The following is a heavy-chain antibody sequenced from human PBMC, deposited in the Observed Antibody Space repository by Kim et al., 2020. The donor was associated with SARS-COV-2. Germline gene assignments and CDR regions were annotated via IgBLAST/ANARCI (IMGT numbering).Heavy chain of an antibody. CDR3: ARKTALDY. J-gene: IGHJ4*02. V-gene: IGHV3-7*01. Sequence: GGSLRLFCAASGFSFSTYWMTWVRQVPGRGLEWVANIAPDGGEKYYVDSLRGRFTISRDNARSSLYLQMNTLRAEDTAVYYCARKTALDYWGQGTLVTVS. CDR1: GFSFSTYW. CDR2: IAPDGGEK.